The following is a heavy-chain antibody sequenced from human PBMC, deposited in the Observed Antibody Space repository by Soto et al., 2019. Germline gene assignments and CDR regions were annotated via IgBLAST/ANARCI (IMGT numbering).Heavy chain of an antibody. CDR1: GYTCTGYH. CDR2: INPNSTET. D-gene: IGHD1-7*01. Sequence: GSSVNGFCKASGYTCTGYHMPSVRQAPGQGLEWMGWINPNSTETNYEQKFQGRVTLNREKSISIGYMELRRLRIDDTAVFYCVRARWKLPSIMDVWGQGSTVRVSS. J-gene: IGHJ6*01. V-gene: IGHV1-2*02. CDR3: VRARWKLPSIMDV.